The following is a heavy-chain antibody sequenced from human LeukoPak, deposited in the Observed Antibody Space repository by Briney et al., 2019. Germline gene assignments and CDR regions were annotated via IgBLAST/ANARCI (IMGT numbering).Heavy chain of an antibody. CDR2: ISGSGGST. Sequence: PGGSLRRSCAASGFTFSSYAMSWVRQAPGKGLEWVSAISGSGGSTYYADSVKGRFTISRDNSKNTLYLQMNSLRAEDTAVYYCAKDDGYCSGGSCYEIGVTDYWGQGTLVTVSS. J-gene: IGHJ4*02. CDR3: AKDDGYCSGGSCYEIGVTDY. V-gene: IGHV3-23*01. CDR1: GFTFSSYA. D-gene: IGHD2-15*01.